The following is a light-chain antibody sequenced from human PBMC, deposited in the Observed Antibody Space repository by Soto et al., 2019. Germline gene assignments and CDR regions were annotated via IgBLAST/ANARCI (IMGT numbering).Light chain of an antibody. Sequence: QSVLTPPPSLSGAPGQRVTISCTGSSSNIGAGYDVHWYQQLPGTAPKLLIYGNSNRPSGVPDRFSGSKSGTSASLAITGLQAEDEADYYCQSYDSSLSGWVFGGGTQLTVL. CDR1: SSNIGAGYD. V-gene: IGLV1-40*01. CDR3: QSYDSSLSGWV. CDR2: GNS. J-gene: IGLJ3*02.